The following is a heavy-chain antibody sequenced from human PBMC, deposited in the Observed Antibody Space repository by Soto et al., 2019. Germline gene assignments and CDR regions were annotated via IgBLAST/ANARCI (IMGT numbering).Heavy chain of an antibody. CDR1: GFTFSNAW. V-gene: IGHV3-15*01. CDR3: TTSTGSGWYAFDY. CDR2: IKSNTDGGTA. J-gene: IGHJ4*02. D-gene: IGHD6-19*01. Sequence: GGSLRLSCAASGFTFSNAWMSWVRRAPGKGLEWVGRIKSNTDGGTADYAAPVKGRFTISRDDSKTTLYLQMNSLKTEDTAVYYCTTSTGSGWYAFDYWGQGTLVTVSS.